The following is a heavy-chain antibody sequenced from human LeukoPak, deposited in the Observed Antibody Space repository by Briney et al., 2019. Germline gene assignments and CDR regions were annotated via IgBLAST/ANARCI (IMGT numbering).Heavy chain of an antibody. V-gene: IGHV3-23*01. CDR1: GFAFTNYA. CDR3: AKDRHAPGRYCSSTTCFPFDP. D-gene: IGHD2-2*01. Sequence: GGSLRLSCAASGFAFTNYAISWVRQAPGKGLEWVSGISGSGGSTYYADSVKGRFTISRDNSKNTLYLQMNSLRAEDTAVYYCAKDRHAPGRYCSSTTCFPFDPWGQGTLVTVSS. J-gene: IGHJ5*02. CDR2: ISGSGGST.